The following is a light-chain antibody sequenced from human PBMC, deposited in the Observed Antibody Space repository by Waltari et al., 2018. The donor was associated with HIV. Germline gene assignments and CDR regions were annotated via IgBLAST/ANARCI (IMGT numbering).Light chain of an antibody. Sequence: DVLLTQSPASLAATPGESAAISCKSNQTLLHKNEKNYLDWYVKKSGQTPQLLMYRSSNLAAGVPVRFSGSGSGTDFTLKISRVEAEDVGLYYCMQALHTPSTFGQGTRLEI. CDR1: QTLLHKNEKNY. V-gene: IGKV2-28*01. CDR3: MQALHTPST. J-gene: IGKJ5*01. CDR2: RSS.